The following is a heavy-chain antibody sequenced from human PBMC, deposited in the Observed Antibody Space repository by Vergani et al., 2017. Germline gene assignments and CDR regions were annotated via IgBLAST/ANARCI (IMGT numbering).Heavy chain of an antibody. J-gene: IGHJ5*02. Sequence: QVHLVQSGAEVKKPGSSVKVSCKASGGSFSSYAFSWLRQAPGQGLEWMGGIIPIFGTPNYAQKFQGRVTITADDSTSTSYMELSSLRSEDTAVYYWARPVGPLGSIQAIGWFDTWGQGTLVTVSS. V-gene: IGHV1-69*12. CDR1: GGSFSSYA. CDR2: IIPIFGTP. D-gene: IGHD5-18*01. CDR3: ARPVGPLGSIQAIGWFDT.